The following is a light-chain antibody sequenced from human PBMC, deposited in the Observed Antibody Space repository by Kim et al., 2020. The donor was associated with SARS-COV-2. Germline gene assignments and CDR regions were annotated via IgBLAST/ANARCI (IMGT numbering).Light chain of an antibody. V-gene: IGLV3-21*04. J-gene: IGLJ2*01. CDR3: QVSDRSSNIV. Sequence: VAPRKPDRITCGRNNVGSRSVHGYQQKPGQPPVLAMYYGSDGPSKIPERVSGSNSGNTATLTISRVEAGDKADNYCQVSDRSSNIVFGGGTKLTVL. CDR2: YGS. CDR1: NVGSRS.